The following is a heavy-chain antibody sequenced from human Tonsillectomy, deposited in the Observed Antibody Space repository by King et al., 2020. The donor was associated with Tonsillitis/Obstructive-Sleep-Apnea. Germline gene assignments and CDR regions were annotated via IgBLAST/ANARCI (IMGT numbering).Heavy chain of an antibody. D-gene: IGHD2-2*01. V-gene: IGHV4-31*03. Sequence: VQLQESGPGLVKPSQTLSLTCTVSGGSISRGGYYLSWIRQHPGKGLEGIGDIYYSGSTYYNPPLKSRGTISVDTSKNQFSLKLSSVTAADTAVYYCARKYCSSTSCYAFDIWGQGTMVTVSS. J-gene: IGHJ3*02. CDR3: ARKYCSSTSCYAFDI. CDR2: IYYSGST. CDR1: GGSISRGGYY.